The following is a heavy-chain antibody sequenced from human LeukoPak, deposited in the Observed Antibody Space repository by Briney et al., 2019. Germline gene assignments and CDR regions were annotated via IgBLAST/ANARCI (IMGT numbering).Heavy chain of an antibody. CDR2: INAGNGNT. CDR3: ARETRGRFGGRLNYYYYGMDV. Sequence: VASVKVSCKASGYTFTSYAMHWVRQAPGQRLEWMGWINAGNGNTKYSQKFQGRVTITRDTSASTAYMELSSLRSEDTAVYYCARETRGRFGGRLNYYYYGMDVWGQGTTVTVSS. J-gene: IGHJ6*02. V-gene: IGHV1-3*01. CDR1: GYTFTSYA. D-gene: IGHD3-16*01.